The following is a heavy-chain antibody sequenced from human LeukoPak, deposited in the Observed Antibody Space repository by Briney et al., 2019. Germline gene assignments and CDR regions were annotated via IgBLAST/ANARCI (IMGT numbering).Heavy chain of an antibody. Sequence: ASETLSLTCTVSGGSISSGDYYWRWIRQPPGKGLEWIAYMYYSGSTYYNPSLKSRVTMSADTSKNQLSLKLSSVTAADTAVYYCARPYYYDSRIDPWGQGILVTVSS. CDR3: ARPYYYDSRIDP. V-gene: IGHV4-30-4*01. J-gene: IGHJ5*02. CDR1: GGSISSGDYY. D-gene: IGHD3-22*01. CDR2: MYYSGST.